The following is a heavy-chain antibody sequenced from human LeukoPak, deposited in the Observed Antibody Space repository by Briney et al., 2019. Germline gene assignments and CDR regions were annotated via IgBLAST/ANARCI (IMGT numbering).Heavy chain of an antibody. J-gene: IGHJ4*02. CDR2: ISGSGGST. Sequence: GGSLRLSCAASGFTFSSYAMSWVRQAPGKGLEWVSAISGSGGSTYYADSVKGRFTISRDNSKNTLYLQMNSLRAEDTAVYYCAKDPAVAGPTLIEYYFVYWGQGTLVTVSS. CDR3: AKDPAVAGPTLIEYYFVY. CDR1: GFTFSSYA. D-gene: IGHD6-19*01. V-gene: IGHV3-23*01.